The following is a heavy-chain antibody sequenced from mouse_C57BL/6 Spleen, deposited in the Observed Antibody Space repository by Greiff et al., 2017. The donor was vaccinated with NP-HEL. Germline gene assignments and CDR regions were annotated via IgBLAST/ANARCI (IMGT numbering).Heavy chain of an antibody. J-gene: IGHJ2*01. V-gene: IGHV1-15*01. CDR3: TRGELGPLFDD. CDR2: IDPETGGT. D-gene: IGHD4-1*01. Sequence: VQPQQSRAELVRPGASVTLSRKASGYTFTDHEMHRVKQTPVHGPEWIGAIDPETGGTAYNQKFKGKAILTADKSSSTVYMELRSLTSEDSAVYYCTRGELGPLFDDWGKGTTLTVSS. CDR1: GYTFTDHE.